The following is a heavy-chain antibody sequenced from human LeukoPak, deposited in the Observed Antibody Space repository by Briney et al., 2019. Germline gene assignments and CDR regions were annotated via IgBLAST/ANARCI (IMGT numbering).Heavy chain of an antibody. CDR2: ITAYNENT. V-gene: IGHV1-18*01. Sequence: ASVKVSCKASGYTFTSYGISWVREAPGQGREWKGSITAYNENTIYAQKLKGRVPMTTHTSTSTAYMKLRSLRSDDTAVYYCASTTPQLFHYWGQGTLVTVSS. D-gene: IGHD2-2*01. CDR1: GYTFTSYG. J-gene: IGHJ4*02. CDR3: ASTTPQLFHY.